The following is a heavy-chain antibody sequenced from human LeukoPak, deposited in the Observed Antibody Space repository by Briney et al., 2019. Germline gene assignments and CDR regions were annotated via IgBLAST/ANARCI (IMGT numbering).Heavy chain of an antibody. CDR2: INHSGST. Sequence: SETLSLTCAVSDGTFSGYYWTWIRQPPGKGLEWIGEINHSGSTNYNPSLKSRVTMSVDTSKNQLSLKLSSVTAADTAVYYCARDHYPWGQGTLVTVSS. V-gene: IGHV4-34*01. J-gene: IGHJ5*02. CDR3: ARDHYP. CDR1: DGTFSGYY.